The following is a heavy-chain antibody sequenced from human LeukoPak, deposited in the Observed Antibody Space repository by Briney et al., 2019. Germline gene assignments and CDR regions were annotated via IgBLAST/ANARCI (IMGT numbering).Heavy chain of an antibody. Sequence: SETLSLTCAVYGGSFSGYYWSWIRQPPGKGLEWIGEINHSGSTYYNPSLKSRVTISVDTSKNQFSLKLSSVTAADTAVYYCARDPILTGYYHHRWFDPWGQGTLVTVSS. J-gene: IGHJ5*02. CDR2: INHSGST. V-gene: IGHV4-34*01. CDR1: GGSFSGYY. CDR3: ARDPILTGYYHHRWFDP. D-gene: IGHD3-9*01.